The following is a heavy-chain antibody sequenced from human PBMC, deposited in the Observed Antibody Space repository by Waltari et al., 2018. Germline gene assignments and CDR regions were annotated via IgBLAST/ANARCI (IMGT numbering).Heavy chain of an antibody. D-gene: IGHD6-13*01. J-gene: IGHJ5*02. CDR2: SIPIFGTA. V-gene: IGHV1-69*13. Sequence: QVQLVQSGAEVKKPGSSVKVSCKASGGTFSSYAISWVRQAPGQGLEWMGGSIPIFGTANYAQKFQGRVMMTADESTSTAYMELSSLRSEDTAVYYCARGGIAAAGTPDWFDPWGQGTLVTVSS. CDR1: GGTFSSYA. CDR3: ARGGIAAAGTPDWFDP.